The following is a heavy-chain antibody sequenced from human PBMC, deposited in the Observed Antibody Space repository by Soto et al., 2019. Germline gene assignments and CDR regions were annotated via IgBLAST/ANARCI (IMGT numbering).Heavy chain of an antibody. J-gene: IGHJ6*02. CDR1: GCSISSYY. D-gene: IGHD5-12*01. V-gene: IGHV4-59*01. Sequence: XETLSLTCTVSGCSISSYYWSWIRQPPGKGLEWIGYVYYSGSTNYNPSLKSRVIISVDTSKNQFSLKLSSVTAADTAVYYCAREGYGGGYYYYYGMDVWGQGTTVTVSS. CDR3: AREGYGGGYYYYYGMDV. CDR2: VYYSGST.